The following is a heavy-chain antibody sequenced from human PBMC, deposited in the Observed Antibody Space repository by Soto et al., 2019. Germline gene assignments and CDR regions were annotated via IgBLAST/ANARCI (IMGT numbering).Heavy chain of an antibody. J-gene: IGHJ3*02. CDR1: GGSISSSNW. V-gene: IGHV4-4*02. Sequence: SETLSLTCAVSGGSISSSNWWSWVRQPPGKGLEWIGEIYHSGSTNYNPSLKSRVTISVDKSKNQFSLKLSSVTAADTAVYYCARVSAVAGTYDAFDIWGQGTMVTVSS. CDR3: ARVSAVAGTYDAFDI. D-gene: IGHD6-19*01. CDR2: IYHSGST.